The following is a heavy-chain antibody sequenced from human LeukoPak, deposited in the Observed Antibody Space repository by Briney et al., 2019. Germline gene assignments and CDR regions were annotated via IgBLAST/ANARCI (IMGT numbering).Heavy chain of an antibody. V-gene: IGHV4-34*01. Sequence: PSETLSLTCAVYGGSFSGYYWSWIRQPPGKGLEWIGEINHSGSTNYNPSLKSRVTISVDTSKNQFSLKLSSVTAADTAVYYCARGHGDIVVVPVAIRWFDPWGQGTLVTVSS. D-gene: IGHD2-2*01. CDR2: INHSGST. CDR3: ARGHGDIVVVPVAIRWFDP. J-gene: IGHJ5*02. CDR1: GGSFSGYY.